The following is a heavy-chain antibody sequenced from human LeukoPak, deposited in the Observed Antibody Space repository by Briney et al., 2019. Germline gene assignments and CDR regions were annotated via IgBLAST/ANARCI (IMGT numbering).Heavy chain of an antibody. CDR2: ISSGSSI. CDR3: ARTSVMVRGVPYNYYGMDV. J-gene: IGHJ6*02. CDR1: GFTFSSYE. V-gene: IGHV3-48*03. D-gene: IGHD3-10*01. Sequence: GGSLRLSCAASGFTFSSYEMNWVRQAPGKGLEWVSYISSGSSIYYADSVKGRFTISRDNAKNSLYLQMNSLRAEDTAVYYCARTSVMVRGVPYNYYGMDVWGLGTTVTVSS.